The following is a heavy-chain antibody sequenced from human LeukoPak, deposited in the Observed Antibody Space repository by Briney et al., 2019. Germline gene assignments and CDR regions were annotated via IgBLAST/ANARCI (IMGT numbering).Heavy chain of an antibody. J-gene: IGHJ4*02. CDR3: AKPWDTSGWYYFDY. V-gene: IGHV3-23*01. Sequence: GGSLRLSCAASGFTFSSYATSWVRQAPGKGLEWVSAISDNGGSTYYADSLKGRFTISRDNSKNTLNLQMNSLRAEDTAVYYCAKPWDTSGWYYFDYWGQGTLVTVSS. D-gene: IGHD6-19*01. CDR2: ISDNGGST. CDR1: GFTFSSYA.